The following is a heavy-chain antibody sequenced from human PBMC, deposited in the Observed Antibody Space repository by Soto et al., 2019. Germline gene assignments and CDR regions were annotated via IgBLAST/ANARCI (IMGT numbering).Heavy chain of an antibody. Sequence: PSETLSLTCTVSGGSISGSSYYWGWIRQPPGKGLEWIGSIYYSGGTYYNQSLKSRVTIFVDKSKNQFSLNLISVTSAVTVVYYCARSVVPTAMSGARFDYWGQGTLVTVAS. V-gene: IGHV4-39*01. CDR2: IYYSGGT. CDR3: ARSVVPTAMSGARFDY. CDR1: GGSISGSSYY. J-gene: IGHJ4*02. D-gene: IGHD2-2*01.